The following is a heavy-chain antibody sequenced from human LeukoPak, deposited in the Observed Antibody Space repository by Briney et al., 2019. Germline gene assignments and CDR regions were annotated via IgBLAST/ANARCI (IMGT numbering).Heavy chain of an antibody. D-gene: IGHD3-3*01. Sequence: GGSLRLSCAASGFTFSSYAMHWVRQAPGKGLEWVAVISYDGSNKYYADSVKGRFTISRDNSKNTLYLQMNSLRAEDTAVYYCAKAEEELRFLEWLPFYYYYYMDVWGKGTTVTVSS. J-gene: IGHJ6*03. CDR1: GFTFSSYA. CDR2: ISYDGSNK. CDR3: AKAEEELRFLEWLPFYYYYYMDV. V-gene: IGHV3-30-3*01.